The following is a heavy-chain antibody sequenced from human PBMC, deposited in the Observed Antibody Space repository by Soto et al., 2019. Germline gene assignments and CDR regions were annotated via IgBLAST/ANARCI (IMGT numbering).Heavy chain of an antibody. V-gene: IGHV1-69*13. D-gene: IGHD3-16*01. J-gene: IGHJ6*02. CDR2: IIPIFGTA. Sequence: GASVKVSCKASGGTFSSYAISWVRQAPGQGLEWMGGIIPIFGTANYAQKFQGRVTITADESTSTAYMELGSLRSEDTAVYYCASPVTLGSSRGGTYYYYGMDVWGQGTTVTVSS. CDR3: ASPVTLGSSRGGTYYYYGMDV. CDR1: GGTFSSYA.